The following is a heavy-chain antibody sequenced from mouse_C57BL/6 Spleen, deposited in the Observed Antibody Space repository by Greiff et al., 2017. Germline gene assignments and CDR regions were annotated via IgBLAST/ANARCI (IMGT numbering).Heavy chain of an antibody. Sequence: QVQLKQPGAELVMPGASVKLSCKASGYTFTSYWMHWVKQRPGQGLEWIGEIDPSDSYTNYNQKFKGKSTLTVDKSSSTAYMQLSSLTSDDSAVYYCARFGGSPYFDYWGQGTTLTVSS. CDR2: IDPSDSYT. CDR3: ARFGGSPYFDY. V-gene: IGHV1-69*01. D-gene: IGHD1-1*02. J-gene: IGHJ2*01. CDR1: GYTFTSYW.